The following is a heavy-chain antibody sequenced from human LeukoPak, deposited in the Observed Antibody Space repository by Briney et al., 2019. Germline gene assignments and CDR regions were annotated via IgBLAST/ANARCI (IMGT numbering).Heavy chain of an antibody. J-gene: IGHJ4*02. CDR2: IHYSGSA. D-gene: IGHD4-23*01. Sequence: SETLFLTCTVSGGSVSSGSYYWSWIRQPPGRGLEWIAYIHYSGSAAYNPSLKSRVTISRDMSTNQFSLKMTSVTAADTAVYFCARDMGAPDYGSYSVDYWGQGTLVTVSS. CDR1: GGSVSSGSYY. V-gene: IGHV4-61*01. CDR3: ARDMGAPDYGSYSVDY.